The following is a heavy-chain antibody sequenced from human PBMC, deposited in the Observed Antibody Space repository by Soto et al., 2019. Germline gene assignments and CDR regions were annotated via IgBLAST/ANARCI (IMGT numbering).Heavy chain of an antibody. V-gene: IGHV3-48*03. CDR1: RFTISSYE. J-gene: IGHJ6*02. Sequence: LGLSCATARFTISSYEMNWDRKAPGKGLEWVSYISSSGSTIYYADSVKGRFTISRDNAKNSLYLQMNSLRAEDTAVYYCARDSQKAGYSSSWYSYYYGMDVWGQGTTVTVSS. D-gene: IGHD6-13*01. CDR3: ARDSQKAGYSSSWYSYYYGMDV. CDR2: ISSSGSTI.